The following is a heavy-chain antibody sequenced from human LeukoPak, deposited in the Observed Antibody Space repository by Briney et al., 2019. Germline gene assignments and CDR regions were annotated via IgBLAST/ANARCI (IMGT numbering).Heavy chain of an antibody. J-gene: IGHJ4*02. V-gene: IGHV4-59*01. CDR3: ARAPRITMVQGVIPFDY. CDR2: IYNSGRT. Sequence: PSETLSLTCTVSGGSISTYYWSWLRQPPGKGLEWIGYIYNSGRTNYNPSLESRVTISVDTSKNQFSLKLNSVTAADTAVYYCARAPRITMVQGVIPFDYWGQGTLVTVSS. CDR1: GGSISTYY. D-gene: IGHD3-10*01.